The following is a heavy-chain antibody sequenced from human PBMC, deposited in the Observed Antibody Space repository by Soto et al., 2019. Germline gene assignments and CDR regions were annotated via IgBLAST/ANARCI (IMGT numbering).Heavy chain of an antibody. D-gene: IGHD3-22*01. CDR1: GGSISSYY. CDR2: IYYSGST. J-gene: IGHJ4*02. V-gene: IGHV4-59*04. CDR3: ARHHYDSSGYCSDY. Sequence: PSETLSLTCTVSGGSISSYYWSWIRQPPGKGLEWIGYIYYSGSTYYNPSLKSRVTISVDTSKNQFSLKLSSVTAADTAVYYCARHHYDSSGYCSDYWGQGTLVTVSS.